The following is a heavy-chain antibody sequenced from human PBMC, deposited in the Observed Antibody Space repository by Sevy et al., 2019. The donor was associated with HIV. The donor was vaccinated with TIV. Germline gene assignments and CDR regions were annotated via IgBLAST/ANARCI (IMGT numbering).Heavy chain of an antibody. D-gene: IGHD5-18*01. V-gene: IGHV1-2*02. CDR2: INPNSGDT. J-gene: IGHJ4*02. Sequence: ASVKVSCKASGYTFSDHFIHWGRQAPGQGLEWMGWINPNSGDTKYAQNFHCRVTLTRDTSIGSGYMELTSLRSDDTAVYYCATHGGYRYGSLLDYWGQRTLVTVSS. CDR1: GYTFSDHF. CDR3: ATHGGYRYGSLLDY.